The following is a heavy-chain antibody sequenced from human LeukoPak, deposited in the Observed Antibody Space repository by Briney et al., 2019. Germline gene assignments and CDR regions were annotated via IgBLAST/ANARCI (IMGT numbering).Heavy chain of an antibody. CDR3: AKDRDYYDSSGTFDY. J-gene: IGHJ4*02. CDR2: ISGSGGST. V-gene: IGHV3-23*01. Sequence: GGSLRLSCAASGFTLSSYAMSWVRQAPGKGLEWVSAISGSGGSTYYADSVKGRFTISRDNSKNTLYLQMNSLRAEDTAVYYCAKDRDYYDSSGTFDYWGQGTLVTVSS. CDR1: GFTLSSYA. D-gene: IGHD3-22*01.